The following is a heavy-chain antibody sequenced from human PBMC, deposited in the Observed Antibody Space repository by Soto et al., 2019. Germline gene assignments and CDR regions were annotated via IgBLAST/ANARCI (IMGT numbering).Heavy chain of an antibody. CDR3: GKVLVGATGHTDSDS. CDR1: GGSINSNDYY. Sequence: PSETLSLTCSVSGGSINSNDYYWGWIRQPPGKGLEWIGSIDYNGVTYYNPSLKSRVTVSKDTSKNQFSLKLTSVTAADTALYYCGKVLVGATGHTDSDSWGQGTLVTVSS. J-gene: IGHJ4*02. CDR2: IDYNGVT. D-gene: IGHD2-15*01. V-gene: IGHV4-39*01.